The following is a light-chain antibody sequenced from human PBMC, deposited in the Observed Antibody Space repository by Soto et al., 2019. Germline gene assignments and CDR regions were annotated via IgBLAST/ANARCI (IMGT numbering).Light chain of an antibody. Sequence: SQSSLSASVGDRVTITCQASQDISNYLNWYQQKPGKAPKLLIYDASNLETGVPSRFSGSGSGTDFTFTISSLQPEDIRAYYCQQYYNLLTFGGVGKL. CDR3: QQYYNLLT. V-gene: IGKV1-33*01. J-gene: IGKJ4*01. CDR1: QDISNY. CDR2: DAS.